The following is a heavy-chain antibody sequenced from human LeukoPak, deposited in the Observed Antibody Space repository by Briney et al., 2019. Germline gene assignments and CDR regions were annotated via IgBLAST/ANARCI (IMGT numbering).Heavy chain of an antibody. D-gene: IGHD3-22*01. Sequence: GGSLRLSCVASGFTFSNYALSWVRQPPGKGLEWVSAISGSGGSTYYADPVKGRFTISRDNSKNTLYLQMNSLRAEDTAVYYCAKDGTYYYDSSGYYYGWFDPWGQGTLVTVSS. CDR1: GFTFSNYA. J-gene: IGHJ5*02. CDR2: ISGSGGST. CDR3: AKDGTYYYDSSGYYYGWFDP. V-gene: IGHV3-23*01.